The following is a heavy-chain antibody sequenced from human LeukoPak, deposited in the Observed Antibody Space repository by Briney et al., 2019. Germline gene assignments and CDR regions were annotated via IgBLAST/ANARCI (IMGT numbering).Heavy chain of an antibody. D-gene: IGHD3-10*01. V-gene: IGHV1-2*02. Sequence: ASVKVSCKASGYTFTGYYMHWVRQAPGQGLEWMGWINPNSGGTNYAQKFQGRVTMTRDTAISTAYMELSRLRSDDTAVYYCARDLKVRGVIRYWGQGTLVTVSS. CDR3: ARDLKVRGVIRY. CDR1: GYTFTGYY. J-gene: IGHJ4*02. CDR2: INPNSGGT.